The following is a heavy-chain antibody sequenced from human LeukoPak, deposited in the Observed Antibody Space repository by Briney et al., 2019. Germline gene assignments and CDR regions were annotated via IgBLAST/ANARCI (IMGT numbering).Heavy chain of an antibody. D-gene: IGHD3-22*01. J-gene: IGHJ4*02. CDR2: INHSGST. V-gene: IGHV4-34*01. CDR3: ARGRGRYDSSGYGGY. Sequence: SETLSLTCAVYGGPFSGYYWSWIRQPPGKGLEWIGEINHSGSTNYNPSLKSRVTISVDTSKNQFSLKLSSVTAADTAVYYCARGRGRYDSSGYGGYWGQGTLVTVSS. CDR1: GGPFSGYY.